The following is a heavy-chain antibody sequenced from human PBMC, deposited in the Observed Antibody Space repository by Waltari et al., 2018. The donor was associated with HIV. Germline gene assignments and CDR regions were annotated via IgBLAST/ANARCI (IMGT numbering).Heavy chain of an antibody. J-gene: IGHJ6*02. CDR2: IWYDGSNK. D-gene: IGHD6-13*01. CDR1: GFTFSSYG. CDR3: ARDTAAAGPYYYYYGMDV. V-gene: IGHV3-33*01. Sequence: QVQLVESGGGVVQPGGSLRLSCAASGFTFSSYGMHCARQAPGKGLEWVAVIWYDGSNKYYADSVKGRFTISRDNSKNTLYLQMNSLRAEDTAVYYCARDTAAAGPYYYYYGMDVWGQGTTVTVSS.